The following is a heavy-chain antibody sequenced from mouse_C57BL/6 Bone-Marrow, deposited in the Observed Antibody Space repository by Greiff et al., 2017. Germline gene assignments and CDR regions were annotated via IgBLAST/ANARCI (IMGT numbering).Heavy chain of an antibody. CDR3: ARDAFYGNPLTGTPFAY. D-gene: IGHD4-1*01. CDR2: SRNKANDYTT. Sequence: EVKVVESGGGLVQSGRSLRLSCATSGFTFSDFYMEWVRQAPGKGLEWFAASRNKANDYTTEYSASVKGRFIVSRDTSQSILYLQMNALRAEDTAIYYCARDAFYGNPLTGTPFAYWGQGTLVTVSA. J-gene: IGHJ3*01. V-gene: IGHV7-1*01. CDR1: GFTFSDFY.